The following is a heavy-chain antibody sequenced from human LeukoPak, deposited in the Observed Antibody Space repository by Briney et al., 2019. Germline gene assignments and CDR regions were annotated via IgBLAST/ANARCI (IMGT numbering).Heavy chain of an antibody. J-gene: IGHJ6*02. CDR3: ARNNIVVPPADHPARGFFYYYYYGMDV. V-gene: IGHV3-30-3*01. Sequence: GGSLRLSCAASGFTFSSYAMHWVRQAPGKGLEWVAVISYDGSNKYYADSVKGRFTISKDNSKNTLYLQMNSLRAEDTAVYYCARNNIVVPPADHPARGFFYYYYYGMDVWGQGTTVTVSS. D-gene: IGHD2-2*01. CDR2: ISYDGSNK. CDR1: GFTFSSYA.